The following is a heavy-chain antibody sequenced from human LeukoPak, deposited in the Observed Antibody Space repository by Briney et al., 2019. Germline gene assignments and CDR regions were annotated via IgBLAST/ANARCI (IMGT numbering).Heavy chain of an antibody. D-gene: IGHD2-2*01. CDR1: GWSFSGYY. J-gene: IGHJ3*02. CDR2: INHSGST. Sequence: PSETLSLTCAVYGWSFSGYYWSWIRQPPGKGLEWIGEINHSGSTNYNPSLKSRVTISVDTSKNQFSLKLSSVTAADTAVYYCASLRLGYCSSTSCYDAFDIWGQGTMVTVSS. CDR3: ASLRLGYCSSTSCYDAFDI. V-gene: IGHV4-34*01.